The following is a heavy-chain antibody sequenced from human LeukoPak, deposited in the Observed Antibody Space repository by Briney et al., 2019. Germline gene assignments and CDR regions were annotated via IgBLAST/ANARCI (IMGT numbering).Heavy chain of an antibody. D-gene: IGHD6-6*01. CDR2: INGDGRNI. V-gene: IGHV3-74*01. CDR1: GFTFSSYW. Sequence: AGGSLRLSCVASGFTFSSYWMHWVRQDPRKGLVWVSRINGDGRNINYADSVRGRFTISRDNAKNTLYLQMNSLRAEDTAIYFCARVRSDYSSSSPPDYWGQGTPVTVSS. J-gene: IGHJ4*02. CDR3: ARVRSDYSSSSPPDY.